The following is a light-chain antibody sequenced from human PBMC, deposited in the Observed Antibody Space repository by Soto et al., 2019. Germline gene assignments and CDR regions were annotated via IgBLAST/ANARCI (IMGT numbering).Light chain of an antibody. V-gene: IGLV1-44*01. Sequence: QSVLTQPPSTSGTPGQSVTISCSGGSSNIRRNTANWYQQVPGRAPKLVIHTNDQRPSGVPDRFSGSKSGTSASLTISGLRSEDEGDYYCAAWDDSLNGCVFGTGTKLTVL. J-gene: IGLJ1*01. CDR1: SSNIRRNT. CDR2: TND. CDR3: AAWDDSLNGCV.